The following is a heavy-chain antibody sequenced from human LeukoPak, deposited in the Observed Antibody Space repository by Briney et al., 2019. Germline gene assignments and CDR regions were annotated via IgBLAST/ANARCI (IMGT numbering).Heavy chain of an antibody. CDR1: GFTFSSYA. V-gene: IGHV3-23*01. Sequence: PGESLRLSCAASGFTFSSYAMSWVRQAPGKGLEWVSAISGSGGSTYYADSVKGRFTISRDNSKNTLYLQMNSLRAEDTAVYYCAKDRGSYSSSPTGYWGQGTLVTVSS. J-gene: IGHJ4*02. CDR3: AKDRGSYSSSPTGY. D-gene: IGHD6-13*01. CDR2: ISGSGGST.